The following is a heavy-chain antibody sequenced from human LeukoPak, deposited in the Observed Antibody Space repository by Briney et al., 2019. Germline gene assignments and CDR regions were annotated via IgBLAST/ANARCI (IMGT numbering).Heavy chain of an antibody. CDR2: MKSRGRGGAT. V-gene: IGHV3-15*01. CDR3: ASDWTYYFDMAV. CDR1: GFTFSDAW. J-gene: IGHJ6*02. D-gene: IGHD3/OR15-3a*01. Sequence: GGSLRLSCEGSGFTFSDAWMNWVRQAPGKGLEWVGRMKSRGRGGATAYAAHVKGRFTISSADSTHTLCRQTSSLQAEATTASYCASDWTYYFDMAVWGQGTTVTVS.